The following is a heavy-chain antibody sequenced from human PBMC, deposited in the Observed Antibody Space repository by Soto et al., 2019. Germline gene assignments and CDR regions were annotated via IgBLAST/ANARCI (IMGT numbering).Heavy chain of an antibody. J-gene: IGHJ5*02. CDR2: ITGRGGTT. CDR1: GFIFGNFA. D-gene: IGHD2-15*01. Sequence: GGSLRLSCAASGFIFGNFAMNWVRQAPGKGLEWVSSITGRGGTTYYAESVKGRFTISRDNSANVLFLQMNSLRAEDTAVYYCAKDVINMVVAANDQDAWGQGNLVTGSS. V-gene: IGHV3-23*01. CDR3: AKDVINMVVAANDQDA.